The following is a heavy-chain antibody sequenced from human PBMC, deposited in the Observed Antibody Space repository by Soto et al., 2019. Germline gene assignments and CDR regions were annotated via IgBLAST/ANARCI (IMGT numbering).Heavy chain of an antibody. D-gene: IGHD3-3*01. V-gene: IGHV1-8*01. Sequence: GASVKVSCKASGYTFTSYDINWVRQATGQGLEWMGWMNPNRGNTGYAQKFQGRVTMTRNTSINTAYMELSSLRSEDTAVYYCARVGLMHYDFWSGSGDYYYYMDVWGKGTTVTVSS. CDR2: MNPNRGNT. CDR1: GYTFTSYD. CDR3: ARVGLMHYDFWSGSGDYYYYMDV. J-gene: IGHJ6*03.